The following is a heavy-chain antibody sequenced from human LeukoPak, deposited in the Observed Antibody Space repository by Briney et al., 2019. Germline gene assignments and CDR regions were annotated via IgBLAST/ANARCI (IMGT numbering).Heavy chain of an antibody. CDR2: INHSGST. D-gene: IGHD4-17*01. V-gene: IGHV4-34*01. J-gene: IGHJ3*02. Sequence: SETLSLTCAVYGGSFSGYYWSWIRQPPGKGLEWIGEINHSGSTNYNPSPKSRVTISVDTSKNQFSLKLSSVTAADTAVYYCARASKGLRRRWRDDAFDIWGQGTMVTVSS. CDR3: ARASKGLRRRWRDDAFDI. CDR1: GGSFSGYY.